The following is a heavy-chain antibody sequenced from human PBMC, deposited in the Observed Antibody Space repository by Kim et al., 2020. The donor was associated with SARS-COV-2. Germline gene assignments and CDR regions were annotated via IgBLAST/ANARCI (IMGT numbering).Heavy chain of an antibody. D-gene: IGHD5-12*01. CDR1: GFTLSTYW. Sequence: GGSLRLSCAASGFTLSTYWMHWVRQPPGKGLMWVSHINRDGSRAAYADSVRGRFTVSRDNAKNTLYLQMDSLRAEDTAVYYCARDRGKQDDYWGQGTLGT. CDR2: INRDGSRA. V-gene: IGHV3-74*03. CDR3: ARDRGKQDDY. J-gene: IGHJ4*02.